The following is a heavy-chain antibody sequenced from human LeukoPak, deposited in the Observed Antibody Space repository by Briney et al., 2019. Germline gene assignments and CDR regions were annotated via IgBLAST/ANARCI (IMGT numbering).Heavy chain of an antibody. Sequence: ETLSLTCTVSGRSISSYYWSWIRQPPGKGLEWVSAIRAGGGSTYYADSVKGRFTISRDNSKNTLYLQMNSLRAEDTAVYYCAKRPRGSSSWYYFDYWGQGTLVTVSS. V-gene: IGHV3-23*01. CDR2: IRAGGGST. CDR1: GRSISSYY. CDR3: AKRPRGSSSWYYFDY. D-gene: IGHD6-13*01. J-gene: IGHJ4*02.